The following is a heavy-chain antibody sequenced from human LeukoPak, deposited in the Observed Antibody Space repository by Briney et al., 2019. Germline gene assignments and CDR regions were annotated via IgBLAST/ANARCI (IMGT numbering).Heavy chain of an antibody. Sequence: SETLSLTCAVYGGSFSGYYRSWIRQPPGKGLEWIGKINHSGSTNYNPSLKSRVTISVDTSKNQFSLKLSSVTAADTAVYYCARGRTPDAFDIWGQGTMVTVSS. V-gene: IGHV4-34*01. J-gene: IGHJ3*02. CDR2: INHSGST. CDR3: ARGRTPDAFDI. D-gene: IGHD1-14*01. CDR1: GGSFSGYY.